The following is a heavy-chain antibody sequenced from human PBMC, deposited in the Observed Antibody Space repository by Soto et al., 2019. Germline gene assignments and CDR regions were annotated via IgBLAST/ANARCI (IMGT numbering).Heavy chain of an antibody. Sequence: SDTLSLTCTVSGGSISISSYYWGWILHPPGKGLEWIGSIYYSGSTYYNPSLKSRVTISVDTSKNQFSLKLSSVTAADTAVYYCARLYSSCYYYYYYFDYWGQGTLVTVSS. CDR2: IYYSGST. CDR3: ARLYSSCYYYYYYFDY. D-gene: IGHD3-22*01. V-gene: IGHV4-39*01. J-gene: IGHJ4*02. CDR1: GGSISISSYY.